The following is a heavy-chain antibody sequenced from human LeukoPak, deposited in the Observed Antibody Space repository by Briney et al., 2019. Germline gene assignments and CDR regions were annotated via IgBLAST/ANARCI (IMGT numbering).Heavy chain of an antibody. D-gene: IGHD2-2*01. Sequence: SETLSLTCTVSGGSISSSSYYWGWIRQPPGKGLEWIGSIYYSGSTYYNPSLKSRVTISVDTSKNQFSLKLSSVTAADTAVYYCARGGDYCSSTSCWNLFDYWGQGTLVTVSS. CDR3: ARGGDYCSSTSCWNLFDY. CDR1: GGSISSSSYY. J-gene: IGHJ4*02. CDR2: IYYSGST. V-gene: IGHV4-39*01.